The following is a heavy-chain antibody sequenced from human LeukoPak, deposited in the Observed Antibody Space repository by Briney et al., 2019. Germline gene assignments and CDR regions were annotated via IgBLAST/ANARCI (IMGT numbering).Heavy chain of an antibody. CDR2: ISSSSSYI. CDR3: TTSGYSSGWTFDY. Sequence: GGSLRLSCAASGFTFSSYSMNWVRQAPGKGLEWVSSISSSSSYIYYAAPVKGRFTISRDDSKNTLYLQMNSLKTEDTAVYYCTTSGYSSGWTFDYWGQGTLVTVSS. D-gene: IGHD6-19*01. J-gene: IGHJ4*02. V-gene: IGHV3-21*03. CDR1: GFTFSSYS.